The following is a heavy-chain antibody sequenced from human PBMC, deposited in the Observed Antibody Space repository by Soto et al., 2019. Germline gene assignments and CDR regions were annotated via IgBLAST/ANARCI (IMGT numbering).Heavy chain of an antibody. V-gene: IGHV1-3*01. D-gene: IGHD5-12*01. CDR1: GYTFTSYA. CDR2: INAGSGSA. J-gene: IGHJ4*02. CDR3: ARGVRGYSAYVPGY. Sequence: ASVKVSCKASGYTFTSYAIHWLRQAPGQRLEWMGWINAGSGSAKYSQKFQGRVTITRDTSASTAYMELSSLKSEDTAVYYCARGVRGYSAYVPGYWGQGTLVTVSS.